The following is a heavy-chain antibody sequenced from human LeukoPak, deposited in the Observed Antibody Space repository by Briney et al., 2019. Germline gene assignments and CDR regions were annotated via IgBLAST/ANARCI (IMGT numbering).Heavy chain of an antibody. J-gene: IGHJ4*02. CDR1: GDSISSGGRF. V-gene: IGHV4-31*03. CDR3: ARHYGP. CDR2: IYYSGST. Sequence: SQTLSLTCTVSGDSISSGGRFWTWIRQHPGKGLEWIGNIYYSGSTYYNPSLKSRVSISVDTSKNQFSLKLNSVTATDTAVYYCARHYGPWGQGTLVTVSS. D-gene: IGHD3-16*01.